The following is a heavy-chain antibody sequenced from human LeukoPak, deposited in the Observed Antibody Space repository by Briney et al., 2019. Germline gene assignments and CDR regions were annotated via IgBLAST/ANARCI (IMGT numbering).Heavy chain of an antibody. CDR1: GFTFSSYW. Sequence: GGSLRLSCAASGFTFSSYWMHWVRQAPGEGLVWVSRINSDGSSTSYADSVKGRFTISRDNAKNTLYLQMNSLRAEDTAVYYCAKENGYNYYFDYWGQGTLVTVSS. J-gene: IGHJ4*02. CDR2: INSDGSST. D-gene: IGHD5-24*01. V-gene: IGHV3-74*01. CDR3: AKENGYNYYFDY.